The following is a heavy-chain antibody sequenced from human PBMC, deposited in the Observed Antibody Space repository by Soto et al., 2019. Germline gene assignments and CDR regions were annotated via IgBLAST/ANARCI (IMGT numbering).Heavy chain of an antibody. CDR3: AKDAVPYNGKWDWFDS. CDR2: IGGGGTDT. J-gene: IGHJ5*01. D-gene: IGHD1-26*01. V-gene: IGHV3-23*01. CDR1: RFTFSDFA. Sequence: DGQLLESGGGLVQPGGSLTLSCAASRFTFSDFAMSWVRQAPGKGLEWVSSIGGGGTDTYYADSVKGRFTISRDNSKNTLYLQMDSLRDEDTAVYYCAKDAVPYNGKWDWFDSWGQGTLVTASS.